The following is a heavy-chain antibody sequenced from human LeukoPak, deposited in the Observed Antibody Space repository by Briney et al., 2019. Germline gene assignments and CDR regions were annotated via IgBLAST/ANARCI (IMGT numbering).Heavy chain of an antibody. V-gene: IGHV3-48*01. CDR1: GFTFSSYS. CDR2: ISSSSSTI. Sequence: PGGSLRLSCAASGFTFSSYSMNWVRQAPGKGLEWVSYISSSSSTIYYADSVKGRFTISRDNAKNSLYLQMNSLRAEDTAVYYCASHPQRHREIAARPRRDYWGQGTLVTVSS. D-gene: IGHD6-6*01. CDR3: ASHPQRHREIAARPRRDY. J-gene: IGHJ4*02.